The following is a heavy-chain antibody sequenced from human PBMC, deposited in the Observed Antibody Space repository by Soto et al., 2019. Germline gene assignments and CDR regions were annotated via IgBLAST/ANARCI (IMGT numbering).Heavy chain of an antibody. CDR2: INHSGST. Sequence: KASETLSLTCAVYGGSFSGYYWSWIRQPPGKGLEWIGEINHSGSTNYNPSLKSRVTISVDTSKNQFSLKLSSVTAADTAVYYCASLYCSGGSCPPYYYYYGMDVWGQGTTVTVSS. D-gene: IGHD2-15*01. CDR3: ASLYCSGGSCPPYYYYYGMDV. V-gene: IGHV4-34*01. CDR1: GGSFSGYY. J-gene: IGHJ6*02.